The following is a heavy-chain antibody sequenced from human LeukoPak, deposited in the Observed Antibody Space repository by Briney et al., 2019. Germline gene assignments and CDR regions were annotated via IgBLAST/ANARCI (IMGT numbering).Heavy chain of an antibody. CDR3: ASSRTDKRFLEWLPYYGMDV. Sequence: PGGSLRLSCAASGFTFSSYSMNWVRQAPGKGLEWVSSISSSSSYIYYADSVKGRFTISRDNAKNSLYLQMNSLRAEGTAVYYCASSRTDKRFLEWLPYYGMDVWGQGTAVTVSS. D-gene: IGHD3-3*01. CDR2: ISSSSSYI. V-gene: IGHV3-21*01. J-gene: IGHJ6*02. CDR1: GFTFSSYS.